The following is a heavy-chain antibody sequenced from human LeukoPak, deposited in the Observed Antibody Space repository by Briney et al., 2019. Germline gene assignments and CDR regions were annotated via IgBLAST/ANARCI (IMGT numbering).Heavy chain of an antibody. V-gene: IGHV3-15*05. Sequence: GGSLRLSCAASGLTFTTAWMNWVRQAPGKGLEWVARIKGKSDGGTIDYAASVKGRFTISRDDSKNTLYLQMNSVKTEDTAVYYCATGFAPWGQGTLVTVSS. CDR1: GLTFTTAW. J-gene: IGHJ5*02. CDR3: ATGFAP. CDR2: IKGKSDGGTI.